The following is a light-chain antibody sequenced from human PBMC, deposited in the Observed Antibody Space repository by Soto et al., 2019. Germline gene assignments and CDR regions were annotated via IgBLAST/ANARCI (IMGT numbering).Light chain of an antibody. CDR1: QSLLHINGFNY. CDR3: MQSLQTPLT. CDR2: LTS. Sequence: DIVMTQSPLSLPVTPGEPASISCRSSQSLLHINGFNYLDWYLQKPGQSPQLLLYLTSHRASGVPDRISGSGSGTDFTLRISRVEAEDVGVYYCMQSLQTPLTFGGGTRVEIK. V-gene: IGKV2-28*01. J-gene: IGKJ4*01.